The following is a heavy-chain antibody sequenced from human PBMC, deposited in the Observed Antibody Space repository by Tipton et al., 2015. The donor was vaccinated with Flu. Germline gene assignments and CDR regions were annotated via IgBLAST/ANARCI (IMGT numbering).Heavy chain of an antibody. V-gene: IGHV5-51*01. D-gene: IGHD3-22*01. CDR2: IYPGDSDT. CDR3: ARHIGYDSPQGGVSDY. Sequence: QLVQSGAEVKKPGESLKISCKGSGYSFTSYWIGWVRQMPGKGLEWMGLIYPGDSDTRYSPSFQGQVTISADKSISTAYLQWSSLKASDTAMYYCARHIGYDSPQGGVSDYWGQGTLVTVSS. J-gene: IGHJ4*02. CDR1: GYSFTSYW.